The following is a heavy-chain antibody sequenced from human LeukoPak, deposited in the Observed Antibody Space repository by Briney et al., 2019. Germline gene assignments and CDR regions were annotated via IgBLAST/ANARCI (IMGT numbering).Heavy chain of an antibody. D-gene: IGHD6-13*01. CDR1: EFAFSIYG. CDR3: AREGYSPY. CDR2: IRSDGNIK. V-gene: IGHV3-30*02. J-gene: IGHJ4*02. Sequence: GGSLRLSCAASEFAFSIYGMHWVRQSPGKGLEWVAFIRSDGNIKYYADSVKGRFIISRDNSKNTLYLQMNSLRAEDTAVYYCAREGYSPYWGQGTLVTVSS.